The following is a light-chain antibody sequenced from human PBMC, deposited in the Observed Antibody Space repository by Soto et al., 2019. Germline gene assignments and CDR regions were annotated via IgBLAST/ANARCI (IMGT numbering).Light chain of an antibody. CDR3: QQRDSHPPT. CDR2: DAS. CDR1: QSVSSN. V-gene: IGKV1-39*01. Sequence: DIQMTQSPSSLSASVGDRVTITCRASQSVSSNLNWYQQKPGKAPKLLIYDASSLHSGVPSRFSGSGSGTAFYLTISSLHPEDFATYYCQQRDSHPPTFGQGKKLELK. J-gene: IGKJ5*01.